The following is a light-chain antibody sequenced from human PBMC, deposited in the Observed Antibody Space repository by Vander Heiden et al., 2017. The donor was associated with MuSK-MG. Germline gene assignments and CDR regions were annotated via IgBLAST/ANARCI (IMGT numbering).Light chain of an antibody. CDR3: QQFYSTPLT. J-gene: IGKJ4*01. CDR2: WAS. CDR1: QSDLYSSNNKNY. V-gene: IGKV4-1*01. Sequence: DIVMTQSPDSLAVSLGERATIHCKSSQSDLYSSNNKNYFAWYQQKPGQPPKLLIYWASTRESGVPDRFSGSGSGTDFTLTISSLQAEDVAVYYCQQFYSTPLTFGGGTKVEIK.